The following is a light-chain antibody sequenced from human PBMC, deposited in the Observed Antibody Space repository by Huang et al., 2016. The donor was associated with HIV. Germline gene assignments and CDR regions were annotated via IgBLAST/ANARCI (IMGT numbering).Light chain of an antibody. CDR1: QSVRNNY. V-gene: IGKV3D-20*01. J-gene: IGKJ2*01. CDR3: QQYSTSSYT. CDR2: DAH. Sequence: IVLTQSPATLSLSPGERATLTCGASQSVRNNYQAWYQQKPGLAPRLLIYDAHVRATGIPDRFSGSGSGTDFTLTISRLEPEDFAMYYCQQYSTSSYTFGQGTKVDI.